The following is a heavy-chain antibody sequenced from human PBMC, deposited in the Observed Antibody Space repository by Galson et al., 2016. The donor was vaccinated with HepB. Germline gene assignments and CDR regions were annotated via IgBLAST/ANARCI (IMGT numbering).Heavy chain of an antibody. CDR3: ATVSGGIPFM. CDR2: VKRETEGGTS. Sequence: SLRLSCAVSGLMYTHYAMNWVRQAPGKGLEWVGRVKRETEGGTSDYAAPVKGRFTISRDDSKRTVYLQMNSLKTDDTAVYYCATVSGGIPFMWGQGVLVTVSS. D-gene: IGHD3-10*02. CDR1: GLMYTHYA. V-gene: IGHV3-15*01. J-gene: IGHJ4*02.